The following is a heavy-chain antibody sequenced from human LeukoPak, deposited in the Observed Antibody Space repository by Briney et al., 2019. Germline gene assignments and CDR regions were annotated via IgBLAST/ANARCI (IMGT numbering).Heavy chain of an antibody. D-gene: IGHD5-12*01. V-gene: IGHV4-39*07. CDR2: IYYSGTT. Sequence: SETLSLTCTVSGGSISSTSYHWGWIRQPPGKGLEWIGTIYYSGTTYYNPPLKSRVTISVDTSKNQFSLKLSSVTAADTAVYYCARPRRKWWLPRPYYFDYWGQGTLVTVSS. CDR1: GGSISSTSYH. J-gene: IGHJ4*02. CDR3: ARPRRKWWLPRPYYFDY.